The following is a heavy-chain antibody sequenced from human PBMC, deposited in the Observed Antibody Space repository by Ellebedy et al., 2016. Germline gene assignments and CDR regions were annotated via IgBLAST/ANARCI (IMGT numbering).Heavy chain of an antibody. V-gene: IGHV2-5*01. Sequence: SGPTLVKPTQTLTLTCTFSGFSLTTNREVVGWVRQPPGKALEWVAFTYGNDDKRYSLSLRSRVTITKDSSKNQVVLTMANMDPVDTATYYCAYRTTDTSVDYWGQGLLVTVSS. CDR3: AYRTTDTSVDY. D-gene: IGHD4-11*01. J-gene: IGHJ4*02. CDR2: TYGNDDK. CDR1: GFSLTTNREV.